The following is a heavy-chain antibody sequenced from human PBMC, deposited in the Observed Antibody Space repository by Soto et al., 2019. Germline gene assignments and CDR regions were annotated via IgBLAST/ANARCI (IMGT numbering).Heavy chain of an antibody. CDR2: IWYDGSNK. D-gene: IGHD2-15*01. CDR3: ARDRVVVAATRHYYYYMDV. CDR1: GFTFSSYG. V-gene: IGHV3-33*01. J-gene: IGHJ6*03. Sequence: QVQLVESGGGVVQPGRSLRLSCAASGFTFSSYGMHWVRQAPGKGLEWVAVIWYDGSNKYYADSVKGRFTISRDNSKNTLYLQMNSLRAEDTAVYYCARDRVVVAATRHYYYYMDVWGKGTTVTVSS.